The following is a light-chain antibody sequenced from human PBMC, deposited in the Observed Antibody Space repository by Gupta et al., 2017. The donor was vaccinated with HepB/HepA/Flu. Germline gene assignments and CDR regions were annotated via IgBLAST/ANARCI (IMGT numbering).Light chain of an antibody. V-gene: IGLV6-57*03. Sequence: NFMLTQPHSVSEFPGKTVTISCTRSSGSIAHNYVQWYQQRPGSAPTTVIYENKDRPSGVPDRFSGSIDRSSNSASLTISGLRAEDEADYYCQSSDLITPIFGGGTRLTVL. CDR3: QSSDLITPI. CDR2: ENK. CDR1: SGSIAHNY. J-gene: IGLJ2*01.